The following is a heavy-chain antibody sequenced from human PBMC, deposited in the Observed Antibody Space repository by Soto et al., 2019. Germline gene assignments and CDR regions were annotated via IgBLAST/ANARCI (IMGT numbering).Heavy chain of an antibody. CDR2: IYYTGGT. J-gene: IGHJ5*01. CDR3: ARGSDCRGDSYRFFVS. V-gene: IGHV4-31*03. CDR1: GGSSSRGSYY. D-gene: IGHD2-21*02. Sequence: SETLSLTCTVSGGSSSRGSYYWSWICQHTGEGLEWIGYIYYTGGTNYNPSLKSRLTISVDTSKNHFSLKLNSVTAADTAVYFCARGSDCRGDSYRFFVSWGQRTLVPVSS.